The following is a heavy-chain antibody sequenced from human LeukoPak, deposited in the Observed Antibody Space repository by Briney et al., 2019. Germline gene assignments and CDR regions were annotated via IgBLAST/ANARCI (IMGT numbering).Heavy chain of an antibody. J-gene: IGHJ4*02. V-gene: IGHV3-23*01. Sequence: GGSLRLSCAASGFAFANVAMSWVRQAPGKGLEWVSTMSGRGDWTDYSDSARGRFAISRDNSKNMLYLHMADLRAEDTGVYYCSRDQTGDGFNAMWCQGTLVIVS. D-gene: IGHD5-24*01. CDR2: MSGRGDWT. CDR3: SRDQTGDGFNAM. CDR1: GFAFANVA.